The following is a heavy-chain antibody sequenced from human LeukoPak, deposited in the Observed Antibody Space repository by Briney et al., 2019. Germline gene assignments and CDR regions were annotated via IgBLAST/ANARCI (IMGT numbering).Heavy chain of an antibody. CDR2: IHYNGYT. CDR3: ARHLDYYGSGTYEY. D-gene: IGHD3-10*01. Sequence: SETLSLTCTVSGGSIGSYYWSWIRQPPGKGLEWIAYIHYNGYTNYNPSLKSRVTISVDTSKNQFSLKLSSVTAADTAVYYCARHLDYYGSGTYEYWGQGTLVTVSS. V-gene: IGHV4-59*08. CDR1: GGSIGSYY. J-gene: IGHJ4*02.